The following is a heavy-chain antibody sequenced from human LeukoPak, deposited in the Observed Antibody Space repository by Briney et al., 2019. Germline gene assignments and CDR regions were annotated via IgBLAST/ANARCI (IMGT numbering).Heavy chain of an antibody. CDR1: GGSFSGYY. V-gene: IGHV4-34*01. CDR2: INRSGST. Sequence: PSETLSLTCAVYGGSFSGYYWSWIRQPPGKGLEWIGEINRSGSTNYNPSLKSRVTISVDTSKNQFSLKLSSVTAADTAVYYCARDPSTYDFWSGYYPRPFDYWGQGTLVTVSS. J-gene: IGHJ4*02. CDR3: ARDPSTYDFWSGYYPRPFDY. D-gene: IGHD3-3*01.